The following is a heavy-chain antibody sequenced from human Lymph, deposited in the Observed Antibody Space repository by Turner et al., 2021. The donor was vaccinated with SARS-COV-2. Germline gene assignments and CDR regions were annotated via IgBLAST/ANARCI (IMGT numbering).Heavy chain of an antibody. V-gene: IGHV3-9*01. D-gene: IGHD1-26*01. CDR1: GFTFDDYA. CDR2: INWSGGSI. CDR3: AKDLAGTYYSSFDY. Sequence: EVQLVECGGGLVQPGRSLRLSCAASGFTFDDYAMHWVRQAPGKGLEWVSGINWSGGSIAYADSVKGRFTISRDNPKNSLYLQMNSLRAEDTAFYYCAKDLAGTYYSSFDYWGQGTLVTVSS. J-gene: IGHJ4*02.